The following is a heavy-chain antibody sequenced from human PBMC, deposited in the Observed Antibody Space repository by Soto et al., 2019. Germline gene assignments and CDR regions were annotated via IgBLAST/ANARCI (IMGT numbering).Heavy chain of an antibody. CDR3: ARDLRIAAAGTNWFDP. J-gene: IGHJ5*02. CDR1: GFTFSSYW. CDR2: IKQDGSEK. Sequence: VGSLRLSCAASGFTFSSYWMSWVRQAPGKGLEWVANIKQDGSEKYYVDSVKGRFTISRDNAKNSLYLQMNSLRAEDTAVYYCARDLRIAAAGTNWFDPWGQGTLVTVSS. V-gene: IGHV3-7*01. D-gene: IGHD6-13*01.